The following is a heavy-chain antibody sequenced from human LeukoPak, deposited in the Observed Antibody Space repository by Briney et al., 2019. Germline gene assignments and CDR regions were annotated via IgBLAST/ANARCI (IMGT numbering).Heavy chain of an antibody. CDR1: GFTFSSYA. D-gene: IGHD6-13*01. CDR2: ISGSGDNT. CDR3: ARGLAAAGTPQYYFDY. Sequence: GGSLRLSCAASGFTFSSYAMSWVRQVPGKGLEWVSVISGSGDNTYYADSVKGRFTISRDNAKNSLYLQMNSLRDEDTAVYYCARGLAAAGTPQYYFDYWGQGTLVTVSS. J-gene: IGHJ4*02. V-gene: IGHV3-23*01.